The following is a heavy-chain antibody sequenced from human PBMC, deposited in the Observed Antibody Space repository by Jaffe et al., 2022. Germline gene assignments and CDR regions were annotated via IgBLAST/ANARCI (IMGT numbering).Heavy chain of an antibody. CDR3: ASGLSGSYGSGDYYFDY. CDR2: IIPILGIA. CDR1: GGTFSSYT. Sequence: QVQLVQSGAEVKKPGSSVKVSCKASGGTFSSYTISWVRQAPGQGLEWMGRIIPILGIANYAQKFQGRVTITADKSTSTAYMELSSLRSEDTAVYYCASGLSGSYGSGDYYFDYWGQGTLVTVSS. J-gene: IGHJ4*02. V-gene: IGHV1-69*02. D-gene: IGHD1-26*01.